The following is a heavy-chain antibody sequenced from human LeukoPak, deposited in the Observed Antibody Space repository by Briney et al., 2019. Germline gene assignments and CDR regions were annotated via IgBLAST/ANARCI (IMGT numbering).Heavy chain of an antibody. Sequence: GGSLRLSCAASGFTFSSYWMSWIRQAPGKGLEWVANIKQDGSEKYYVDSEKGRFTISRDNAKNSLYLQMNSLRAEDTAVYYCARGVELLWFGESEYYFDYWGQGTLVTVSS. CDR1: GFTFSSYW. J-gene: IGHJ4*02. V-gene: IGHV3-7*01. CDR2: IKQDGSEK. D-gene: IGHD3-10*01. CDR3: ARGVELLWFGESEYYFDY.